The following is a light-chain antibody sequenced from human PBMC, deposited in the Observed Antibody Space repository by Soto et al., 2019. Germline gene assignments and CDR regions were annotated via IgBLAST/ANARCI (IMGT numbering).Light chain of an antibody. CDR2: GAS. Sequence: EIVLTQSPGTLSLSPGERATLSCRASQSVSSSYLAWYQQKPGQAPRLLIYGASSRATGIPDRFSGSGSGTDFTLTISRLEPEHFAVYYCQQYDSSPETFGQGTKVEIK. CDR1: QSVSSSY. J-gene: IGKJ1*01. CDR3: QQYDSSPET. V-gene: IGKV3-20*01.